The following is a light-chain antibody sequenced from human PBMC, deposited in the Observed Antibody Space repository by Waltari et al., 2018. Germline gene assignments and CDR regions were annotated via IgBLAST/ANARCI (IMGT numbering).Light chain of an antibody. CDR2: KVS. J-gene: IGKJ3*01. Sequence: DVVMTQSPLSLPVTLGQPASISCKSNQSHLYSVGNTYLNWFLQRPGQPPRRLIHKVSNRDSGVPGRSRSSGSGNLFTLKNIRVESEDVSLYYCQQGTQWPITFGPGNKVEIK. V-gene: IGKV2-30*01. CDR3: QQGTQWPIT. CDR1: QSHLYSVGNTY.